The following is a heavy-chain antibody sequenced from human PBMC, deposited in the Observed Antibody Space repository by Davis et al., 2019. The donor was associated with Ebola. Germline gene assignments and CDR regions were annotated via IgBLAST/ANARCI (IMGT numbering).Heavy chain of an antibody. CDR2: ISSRSYSI. CDR1: GFTFSSYS. Sequence: GESLKISCAASGFTFSSYSMNRVRQAPGKGLEWVSFISSRSYSISYADSVRGRFTISRDNAKNSLYLQMNSLKTEDTAFYYCTTEVEPGIVLAGPHGFLVDHWGRGTLVTVSS. D-gene: IGHD6-19*01. V-gene: IGHV3-21*03. CDR3: TTEVEPGIVLAGPHGFLVDH. J-gene: IGHJ4*02.